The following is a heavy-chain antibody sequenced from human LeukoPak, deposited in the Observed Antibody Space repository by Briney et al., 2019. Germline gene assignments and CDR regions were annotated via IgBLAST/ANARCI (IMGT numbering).Heavy chain of an antibody. CDR2: ISAYNANT. Sequence: GASVKVSCKASGYTFTSYGISWVRQAPGQGLEWMGWISAYNANTNYAQKLQGRVTMTTDTSTSTAYMELRSLRSDDTAVYYCARTRIWFGESLGNDFDYWGQGTLVTVSS. CDR3: ARTRIWFGESLGNDFDY. J-gene: IGHJ4*02. CDR1: GYTFTSYG. D-gene: IGHD3-10*01. V-gene: IGHV1-18*01.